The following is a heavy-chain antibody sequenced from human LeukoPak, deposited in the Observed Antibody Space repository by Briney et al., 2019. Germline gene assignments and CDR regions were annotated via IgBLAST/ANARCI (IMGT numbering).Heavy chain of an antibody. CDR3: ARVDSSGFDWLFPTLNWFDP. CDR1: GGSISSSTYY. J-gene: IGHJ5*02. Sequence: SDTLSLTCIISGGSISSSTYYWGWIRQPPGKGLEWIGYIYYSGSTNYNPSLKSRVTISVDTSKNQFSLKLSSVTAADTAVYYCARVDSSGFDWLFPTLNWFDPWGQGTLVTVSS. CDR2: IYYSGST. V-gene: IGHV4-61*05. D-gene: IGHD3-9*01.